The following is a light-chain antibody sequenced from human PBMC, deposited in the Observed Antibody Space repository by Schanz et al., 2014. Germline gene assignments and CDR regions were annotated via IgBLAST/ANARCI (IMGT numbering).Light chain of an antibody. V-gene: IGKV3-20*01. Sequence: EIVLTQSPGTLSLSPGERATLSCRASQSVSSTYLAWYQQRPGQAPRLLIYGASSRPTGIPDRFSGSGSGTDFTLTISSLEHEDFAVYYCQQYLNWPITFGQGTRLEIK. CDR1: QSVSSTY. CDR2: GAS. J-gene: IGKJ5*01. CDR3: QQYLNWPIT.